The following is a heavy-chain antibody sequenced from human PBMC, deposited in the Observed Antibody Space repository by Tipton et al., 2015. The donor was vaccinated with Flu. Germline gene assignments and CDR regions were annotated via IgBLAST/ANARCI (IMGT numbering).Heavy chain of an antibody. D-gene: IGHD6-13*01. CDR3: ARDLGSSGSFDY. CDR2: IYYSGST. V-gene: IGHV4-59*01. Sequence: LRLSCTVSGGSISSYYWSRIRQPPGKGLEWIGYIYYSGSTNHNPSLKSRVAISVDTSKNQFSLKLSSVTAADTAVYYCARDLGSSGSFDYWGQGTLVTVSS. J-gene: IGHJ4*02. CDR1: GGSISSYY.